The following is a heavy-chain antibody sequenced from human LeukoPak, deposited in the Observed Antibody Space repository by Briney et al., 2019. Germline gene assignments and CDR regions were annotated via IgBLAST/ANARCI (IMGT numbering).Heavy chain of an antibody. J-gene: IGHJ4*02. CDR2: IYYSGST. V-gene: IGHV4-59*01. D-gene: IGHD1-1*01. CDR1: GGSISSYY. Sequence: SETLSLTCTVSGGSISSYYWSWIRQPPGKGLEWIGYIYYSGSTNYNPSLKSRVTISVDTSKNQFSLKLSSVTAADTAVYYCATSNDVKVAPFDHWGQGTLVTVSS. CDR3: ATSNDVKVAPFDH.